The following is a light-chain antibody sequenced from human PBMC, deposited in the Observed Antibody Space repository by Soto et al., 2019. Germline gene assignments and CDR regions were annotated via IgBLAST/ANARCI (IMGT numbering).Light chain of an antibody. J-gene: IGKJ2*01. CDR2: GTS. Sequence: EIVLTQSPGTLSLSPGERATLSCRASQTINSRYLAWYQQKPGQAPRLLISGTSTRATGIPDRFSGSGSGTEFTLSISRREPEDFAVYFCQWYGSSPPFTFGQGTKVEI. V-gene: IGKV3-20*01. CDR3: QWYGSSPPFT. CDR1: QTINSRY.